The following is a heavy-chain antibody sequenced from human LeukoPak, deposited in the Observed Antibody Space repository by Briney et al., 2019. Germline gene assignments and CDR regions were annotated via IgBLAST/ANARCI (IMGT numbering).Heavy chain of an antibody. D-gene: IGHD3-16*01. Sequence: GSLRLSCAASGFTFSSYWMNWARQAPGKGLEWVASINHNGNVNYYVDSVKGRFTISRDNAKNSLCLQMSNLRAEDTAVYFCARGGGLDVWGQGATVTVSS. J-gene: IGHJ6*02. V-gene: IGHV3-7*03. CDR3: ARGGGLDV. CDR2: INHNGNVN. CDR1: GFTFSSYW.